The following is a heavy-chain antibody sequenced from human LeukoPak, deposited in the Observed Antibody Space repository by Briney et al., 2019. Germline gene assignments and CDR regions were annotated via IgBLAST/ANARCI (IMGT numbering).Heavy chain of an antibody. CDR2: IRYDGSNK. Sequence: PGGSLRLSCAASGFTFSSYGMHWARQAPGKGLEWVAFIRYDGSNKYHADSVKGRFTISRDNSKNTLYLQMNSLRAEDTAVYYCAKDRVPAAIHGVDPWGQGTLVTVSS. CDR1: GFTFSSYG. CDR3: AKDRVPAAIHGVDP. J-gene: IGHJ5*02. V-gene: IGHV3-30*02. D-gene: IGHD2-2*01.